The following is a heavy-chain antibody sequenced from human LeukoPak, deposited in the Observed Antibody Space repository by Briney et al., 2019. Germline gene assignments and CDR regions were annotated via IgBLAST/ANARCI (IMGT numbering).Heavy chain of an antibody. D-gene: IGHD6-19*01. J-gene: IGHJ4*02. CDR3: ARDRAVSYFDY. CDR2: IWFDGSNK. Sequence: PGGSLRLSCAASGFTFSSYGMHWVRQAPGKGLEWVAVIWFDGSNKYYADSVMGRFTISRDNSKNTLYLQMNSLRVDDTACYYCARDRAVSYFDYWGQGTLVTVSS. CDR1: GFTFSSYG. V-gene: IGHV3-33*01.